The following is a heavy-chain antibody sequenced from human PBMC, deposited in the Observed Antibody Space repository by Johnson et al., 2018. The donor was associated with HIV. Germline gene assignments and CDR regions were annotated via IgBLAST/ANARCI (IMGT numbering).Heavy chain of an antibody. CDR2: IRYAGKDK. CDR1: GFTFSSYA. J-gene: IGHJ3*02. D-gene: IGHD3-10*01. V-gene: IGHV3-30*02. Sequence: QVQLVESGGGVVQPGRSLRLSCAASGFTFSSYAMHWVRQAPGKGLEWVSFIRYAGKDKYYADFVKGRFTISRDNSKKTLSLQMNSLRPEDTAVYYCAKSSSATYYGDAFDIWGQGTMVTVSS. CDR3: AKSSSATYYGDAFDI.